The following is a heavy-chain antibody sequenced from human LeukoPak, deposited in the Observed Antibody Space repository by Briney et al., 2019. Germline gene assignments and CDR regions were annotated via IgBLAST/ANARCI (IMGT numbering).Heavy chain of an antibody. Sequence: GGSLRLSCAASGFTFSSYSMNWVRQAPGKGLEWVSSISSSSSYIYYADSVKGRFTISRDNAKNSLYLQMNSLRAEDTAVYYCAREMATIIGDFDYWGQETLVTVSS. J-gene: IGHJ4*02. D-gene: IGHD5-24*01. CDR1: GFTFSSYS. CDR3: AREMATIIGDFDY. V-gene: IGHV3-21*01. CDR2: ISSSSSYI.